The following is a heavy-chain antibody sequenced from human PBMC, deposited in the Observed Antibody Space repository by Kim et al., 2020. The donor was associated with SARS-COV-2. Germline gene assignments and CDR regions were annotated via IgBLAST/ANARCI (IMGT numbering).Heavy chain of an antibody. D-gene: IGHD3-10*01. J-gene: IGHJ2*01. V-gene: IGHV4-39*01. Sequence: PSLKSRVTISVDTSKNQFSLKLSSVTAADTAVYYCARRGVSSYDWYFDLWGRGTLVTVSS. CDR3: ARRGVSSYDWYFDL.